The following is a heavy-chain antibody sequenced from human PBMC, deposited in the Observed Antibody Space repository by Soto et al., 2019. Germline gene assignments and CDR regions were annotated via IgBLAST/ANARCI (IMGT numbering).Heavy chain of an antibody. V-gene: IGHV3-33*01. D-gene: IGHD2-2*01. CDR2: IWYDGSNK. CDR3: AREGGVCSSTSSYGGFDY. Sequence: QVQLVESGGGVVQPGRSLRLSCAASGFTFSSYGMHWVRQAPGKGLEWVAVIWYDGSNKYYADSVKGRFTICRDNSKNTLYLQMNSLRAEDTAVYYCAREGGVCSSTSSYGGFDYWGQGTLVTVSS. J-gene: IGHJ4*02. CDR1: GFTFSSYG.